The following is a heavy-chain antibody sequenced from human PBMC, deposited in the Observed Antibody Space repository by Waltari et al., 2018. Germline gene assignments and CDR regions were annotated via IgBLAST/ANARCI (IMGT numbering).Heavy chain of an antibody. V-gene: IGHV4-39*01. J-gene: IGHJ3*01. CDR1: GSSITTNTHY. Sequence: QLQLQESGPGLVKPAETLAPTCSVSGSSITTNTHYSGWIRQPPGQGLEWIGTISYNGATYSSPSLRGRLTLSRDTTMNQLSLKLGSVTAADTAVYYCATYIGASVGTAAFDVWGQGTMVTVSS. CDR2: ISYNGAT. D-gene: IGHD5-12*01. CDR3: ATYIGASVGTAAFDV.